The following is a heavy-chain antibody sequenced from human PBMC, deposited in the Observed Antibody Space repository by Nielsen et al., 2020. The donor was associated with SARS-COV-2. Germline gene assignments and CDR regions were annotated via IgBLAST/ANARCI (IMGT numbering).Heavy chain of an antibody. CDR1: GFTFRKYG. CDR2: ISYNGNYE. D-gene: IGHD4-17*01. V-gene: IGHV3-30*03. Sequence: GESLKISCVASGFTFRKYGMHWVRQAPGKGLEWVAVISYNGNYEYNADSVKGRVTVSRDNSKNTLYLQMSSLGAEDTAVYYCARQDYGDDHYYGMDVWGQGTTVTVSS. J-gene: IGHJ6*02. CDR3: ARQDYGDDHYYGMDV.